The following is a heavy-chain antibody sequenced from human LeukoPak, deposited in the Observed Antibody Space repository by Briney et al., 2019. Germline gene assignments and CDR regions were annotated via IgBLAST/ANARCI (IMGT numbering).Heavy chain of an antibody. V-gene: IGHV4-31*03. CDR2: TSYSEGT. CDR3: ATADWESFYFDS. D-gene: IGHD1-26*01. Sequence: PSETLSLTCTVSGGSVSRGGYYWNWIRPHPGKGLEWIGFTSYSEGTYYNPSLMSRITISVDISQNQFSLKMRDVTAADTAVYFCATADWESFYFDSWGQGALVAVSS. J-gene: IGHJ4*02. CDR1: GGSVSRGGYY.